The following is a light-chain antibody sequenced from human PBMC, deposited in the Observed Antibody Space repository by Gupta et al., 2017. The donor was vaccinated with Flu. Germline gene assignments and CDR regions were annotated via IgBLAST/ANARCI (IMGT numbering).Light chain of an antibody. CDR1: SSDVGRYNY. CDR3: SSVTSNSTWV. Sequence: QSALTQPDPVSGSPGQSITISCIGTSSDVGRYNYVSWFQQYPGKSPKLMIYEVSNCPSGVSNRFSGTKSGNAASLTISGLQAEDEAYYYCSSVTSNSTWVFGGGTKLTVL. V-gene: IGLV2-14*01. J-gene: IGLJ3*02. CDR2: EVS.